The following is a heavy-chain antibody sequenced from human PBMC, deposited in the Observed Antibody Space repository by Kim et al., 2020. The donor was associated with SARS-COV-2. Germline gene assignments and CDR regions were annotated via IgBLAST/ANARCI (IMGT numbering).Heavy chain of an antibody. Sequence: GGSLRLSCAASGFTFSSYSMNWVRQAPGKGLEWVSSISSSSSYIYYADSVKGRFTISRDNAKNSLYLQMNSLRAEDTAVYYCARDQGELAAAGMDWGQGTLVTVSS. CDR2: ISSSSSYI. D-gene: IGHD6-13*01. V-gene: IGHV3-21*01. CDR1: GFTFSSYS. J-gene: IGHJ4*02. CDR3: ARDQGELAAAGMD.